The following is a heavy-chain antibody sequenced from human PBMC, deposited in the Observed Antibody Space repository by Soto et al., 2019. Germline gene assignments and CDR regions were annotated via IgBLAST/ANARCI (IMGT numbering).Heavy chain of an antibody. CDR1: GFTFSSYG. J-gene: IGHJ5*02. V-gene: IGHV3-30*18. CDR2: ISYDGSNK. CDR3: AKDYDHRSDPSYYSSGLFHP. D-gene: IGHD2-15*01. Sequence: QVQLVESGGGVVQPGRSLRLSCAASGFTFSSYGMHWVRQAPGKGLEWVAVISYDGSNKYYADSVKGRFTISRDNSKNTLYPHMNNLRAEDTAVYYYAKDYDHRSDPSYYSSGLFHPWGQRTLVTVSS.